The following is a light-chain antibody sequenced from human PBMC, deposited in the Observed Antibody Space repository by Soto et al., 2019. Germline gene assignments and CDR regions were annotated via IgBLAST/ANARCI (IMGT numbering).Light chain of an antibody. V-gene: IGKV3-15*01. CDR3: QQYSSWPLT. J-gene: IGKJ4*01. CDR1: QSISHD. CDR2: HVS. Sequence: EIVMTQSPATLSVSSGERASLSCRASQSISHDLAWYQQIPGRAPRLLIYHVSARASGIPDRFGGSGSETEFTLTSSSLQSEDFAVYYCQQYSSWPLTFGGGTKVDIK.